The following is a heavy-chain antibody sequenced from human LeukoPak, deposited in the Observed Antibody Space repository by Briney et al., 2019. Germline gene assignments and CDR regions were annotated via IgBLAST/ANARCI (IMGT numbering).Heavy chain of an antibody. CDR2: IYHSGST. D-gene: IGHD3-22*01. V-gene: IGHV4-38-2*02. CDR3: ARTYYYDSSGYYYPNWFDP. J-gene: IGHJ5*02. CDR1: GYSISSGYY. Sequence: PSETLSLTCTVSGYSISSGYYWGWIRQPPGKGLEWIGSIYHSGSTYYNPSLKSRVTISVDTSKNQFSLKLSSVTAADTAVYYCARTYYYDSSGYYYPNWFDPWGQGTLVTVSS.